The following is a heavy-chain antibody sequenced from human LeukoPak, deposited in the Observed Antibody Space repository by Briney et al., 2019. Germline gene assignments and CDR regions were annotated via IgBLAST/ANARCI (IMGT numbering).Heavy chain of an antibody. J-gene: IGHJ6*03. CDR2: IYPGGSDT. CDR1: GYSSTSYW. Sequence: PGESLMISCNGAGYSSTSYWIGWLLQQPGKRLVGLGLIYPGGSDTRYNPSFQSHVTISADKSISTAYLQGSRLKASDTAMYYCARQGKLWFGELSSLYYYYYMDVWGKGTTVTISS. CDR3: ARQGKLWFGELSSLYYYYYMDV. V-gene: IGHV5-51*01. D-gene: IGHD3-10*01.